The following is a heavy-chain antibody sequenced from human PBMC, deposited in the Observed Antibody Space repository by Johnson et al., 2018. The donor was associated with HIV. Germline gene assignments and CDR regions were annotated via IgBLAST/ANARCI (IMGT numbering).Heavy chain of an antibody. CDR2: IKLDGSDK. V-gene: IGHV3-7*03. J-gene: IGHJ3*02. Sequence: EVQLVESGGGLVQPGESLRLSCVVSGFTFGTYWMTWVRQAPGNGLEWVATIKLDGSDKYYLDSVKGRFTISRDNGRNSLYLQMNSLRAEETAVYYCARKGDAFDIWGQGTKVTVSS. CDR3: ARKGDAFDI. CDR1: GFTFGTYW.